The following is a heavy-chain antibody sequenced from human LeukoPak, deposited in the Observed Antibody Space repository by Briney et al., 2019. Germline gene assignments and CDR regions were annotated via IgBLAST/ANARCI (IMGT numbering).Heavy chain of an antibody. CDR1: GGSISSGDYH. J-gene: IGHJ5*02. V-gene: IGHV4-30-4*01. CDR3: ARGGDIVVVPAAIRGRSYNWFDP. D-gene: IGHD2-2*02. Sequence: PSQTLSLTCTVSGGSISSGDYHWSWIRQPPGKGLEWIGYIYYSGSTYYNPSLKSRVTISVDTSKNQFSLKLSSVTAADTAVYYCARGGDIVVVPAAIRGRSYNWFDPWGQGTLVTVSS. CDR2: IYYSGST.